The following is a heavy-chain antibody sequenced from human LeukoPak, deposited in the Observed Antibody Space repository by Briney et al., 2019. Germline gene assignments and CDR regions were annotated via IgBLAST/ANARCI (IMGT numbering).Heavy chain of an antibody. J-gene: IGHJ4*02. V-gene: IGHV1-2*06. Sequence: GASVKVSCXASGYTFTGHYMHWVRQAPGQGLEWMGRINPNIGGTNYAQKFHGSVTMTRDTFISTAYMELSRLRSDDTAVYYCARDMEDEHIVVVTASYYFDYWGQGTLVTVSS. CDR2: INPNIGGT. D-gene: IGHD2-21*02. CDR1: GYTFTGHY. CDR3: ARDMEDEHIVVVTASYYFDY.